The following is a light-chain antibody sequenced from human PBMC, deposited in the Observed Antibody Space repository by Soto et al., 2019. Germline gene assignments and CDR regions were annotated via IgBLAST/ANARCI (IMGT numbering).Light chain of an antibody. CDR3: QQYGSSPRT. Sequence: EIVMTQSPATLSVSPGERATLSCRAIHSVSSALAWYQQKPGQAPRLLIYGASSRATGIPDRFSGSGSGTDFTLTISRLEPEDFAVYYCQQYGSSPRTFGQGTKVDI. J-gene: IGKJ1*01. CDR2: GAS. V-gene: IGKV3-20*01. CDR1: HSVSSA.